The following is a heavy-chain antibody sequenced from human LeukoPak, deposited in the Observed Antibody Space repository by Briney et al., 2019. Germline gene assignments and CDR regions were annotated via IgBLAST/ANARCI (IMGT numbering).Heavy chain of an antibody. CDR3: ARDPVPAAARHFDY. Sequence: PGGSLRLSCAASGFTFRSYGMHWVRQAPGKGLEWLAVISSDGSLEYYADSVKGRFTISRDNSKYTLYLQMNSLRPEDTAVYYCARDPVPAAARHFDYWGQGTLVTVSS. J-gene: IGHJ4*02. CDR2: ISSDGSLE. CDR1: GFTFRSYG. V-gene: IGHV3-30*03. D-gene: IGHD2-2*01.